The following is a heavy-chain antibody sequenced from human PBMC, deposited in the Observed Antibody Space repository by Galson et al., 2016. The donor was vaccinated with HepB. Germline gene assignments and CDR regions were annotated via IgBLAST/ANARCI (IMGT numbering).Heavy chain of an antibody. V-gene: IGHV3-33*01. CDR1: AFTFRSYG. J-gene: IGHJ4*02. CDR2: IWYDGSNK. CDR3: ARDQGSGTY. Sequence: SLRLSCAASAFTFRSYGMHWVRQAPGKGLEWVAVIWYDGSNKYYGESVKGRFTISRDNSKNTLYLQMNSLRVEDTAVYYCARDQGSGTYWGQGTLVTVSS. D-gene: IGHD1-26*01.